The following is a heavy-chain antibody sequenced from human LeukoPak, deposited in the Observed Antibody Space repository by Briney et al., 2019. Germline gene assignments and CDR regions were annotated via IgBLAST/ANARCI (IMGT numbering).Heavy chain of an antibody. CDR3: ARGGSRSSGSGNYYPPGHRDV. D-gene: IGHD3-10*01. V-gene: IGHV1-2*02. CDR2: INPNSGGT. J-gene: IGHJ6*03. Sequence: ASVKVSCKASGYMFTGYYMHWVRQAPGQGLEWMGWINPNSGGTNYAQKFQGRVTMTRDTSISTAYMDLNRLRSDDTAVYYCARGGSRSSGSGNYYPPGHRDVWGNGTTVTVSS. CDR1: GYMFTGYY.